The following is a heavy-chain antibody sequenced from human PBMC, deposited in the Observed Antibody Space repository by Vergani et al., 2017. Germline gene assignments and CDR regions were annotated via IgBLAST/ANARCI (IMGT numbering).Heavy chain of an antibody. CDR2: IYYSGST. J-gene: IGHJ3*02. D-gene: IGHD5-18*01. V-gene: IGHV4-39*07. CDR3: ARDTLWIQLWLSAFDI. CDR1: GFAFSNYG. Sequence: QVQLVESGGGVVQPGRSLRLSCAASGFAFSNYGMHWVRQAPDKGLEWIGSIYYSGSTYYNPSLKSRVTISVDTSKNQFSLKLSSVTAADTAVYYCARDTLWIQLWLSAFDIWGQGTMVTVSS.